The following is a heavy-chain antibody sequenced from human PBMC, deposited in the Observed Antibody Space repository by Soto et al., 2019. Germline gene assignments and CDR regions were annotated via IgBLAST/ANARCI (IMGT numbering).Heavy chain of an antibody. D-gene: IGHD5-18*01. CDR2: ISGSGGST. V-gene: IGHV3-23*01. CDR3: AKDTAAYYYYGMDV. J-gene: IGHJ6*02. Sequence: EVQLLESGGGLVQPGGSLRLSCAASGFTFSSYAMSWVRQAPGKGLEWVSAISGSGGSTYYADSVKGRFTISRDNAKNSLYLQMNSLRAEDTALYYCAKDTAAYYYYGMDVWGQGTTVTVSS. CDR1: GFTFSSYA.